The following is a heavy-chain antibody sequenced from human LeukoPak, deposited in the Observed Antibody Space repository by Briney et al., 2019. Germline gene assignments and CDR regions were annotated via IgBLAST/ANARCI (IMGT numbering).Heavy chain of an antibody. Sequence: GSLRLSCAASGFTFSSYWMHWVRQAPGKGLVWVSRINSDGSSTSYADSVKGRFTISRDNAKNTLYLQMNSLRAEDTAVYYCARWGDIAAAATREWYYYGMDVWGQGTTVTVSS. CDR2: INSDGSST. D-gene: IGHD6-13*01. V-gene: IGHV3-74*01. J-gene: IGHJ6*02. CDR3: ARWGDIAAAATREWYYYGMDV. CDR1: GFTFSSYW.